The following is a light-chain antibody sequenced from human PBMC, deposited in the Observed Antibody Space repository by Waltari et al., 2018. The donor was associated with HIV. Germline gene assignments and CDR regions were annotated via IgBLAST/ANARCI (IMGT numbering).Light chain of an antibody. J-gene: IGKJ4*01. CDR1: QSVSSY. CDR3: QQRSNWL. Sequence: EIVLTQSQATLFLSPGEKATLSCRAGQSVSSYLSWYQQKPCQAPRLPVYDASNRATDIPARFSGSGSGTDFTLTISSLEPEDFAVYYCQQRSNWLFGGGTKVEIK. CDR2: DAS. V-gene: IGKV3-11*01.